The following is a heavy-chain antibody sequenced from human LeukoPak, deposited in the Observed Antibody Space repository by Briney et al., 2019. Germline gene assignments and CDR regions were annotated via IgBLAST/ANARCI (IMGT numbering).Heavy chain of an antibody. Sequence: SQTLSLTCALSGDSLSSNSAGWDWGRQSAWRGREWLGRTYYRAKWYNDYAVSVKSRITIPPRTSQNQFSLQLNSVTPEDTAVYYCARELRLGELSLPLYYFDYWGQGTLVTVSS. D-gene: IGHD3-16*02. CDR3: ARELRLGELSLPLYYFDY. CDR1: GDSLSSNSAG. J-gene: IGHJ4*02. V-gene: IGHV6-1*01. CDR2: TYYRAKWYN.